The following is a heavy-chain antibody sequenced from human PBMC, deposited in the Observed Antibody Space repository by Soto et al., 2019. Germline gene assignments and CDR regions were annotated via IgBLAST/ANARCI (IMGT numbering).Heavy chain of an antibody. V-gene: IGHV3-13*01. D-gene: IGHD1-26*01. J-gene: IGHJ6*02. CDR3: ARDGGVGANYYGMDV. Sequence: LRLSCAASGFTFSSYDMHWVRQATGKGLEWVSAIGTAGDTYYPGSVKGRFTISRENAKNSLYLQMNSLRAGDTAVYYCARDGGVGANYYGMDVWGQGTTVTVSS. CDR1: GFTFSSYD. CDR2: IGTAGDT.